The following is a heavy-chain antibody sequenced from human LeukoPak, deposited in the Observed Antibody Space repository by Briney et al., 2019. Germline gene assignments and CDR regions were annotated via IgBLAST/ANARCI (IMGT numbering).Heavy chain of an antibody. J-gene: IGHJ6*03. D-gene: IGHD2-2*01. Sequence: SVKVSCKASGGTFSSCAVSWVRQAPGQGLEWMGGIIPIFGTANYAQKFQGRVTITTDESTSTAYMELSSLRSEDTAVYYCARVRLGWYQLPYYYYYYMDVWGKGTTVTVSS. CDR1: GGTFSSCA. CDR3: ARVRLGWYQLPYYYYYYMDV. V-gene: IGHV1-69*05. CDR2: IIPIFGTA.